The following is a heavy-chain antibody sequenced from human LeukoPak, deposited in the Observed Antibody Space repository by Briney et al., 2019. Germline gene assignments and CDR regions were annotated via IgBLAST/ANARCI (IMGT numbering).Heavy chain of an antibody. CDR3: AKAGYSSGRKYGVDV. CDR1: GFTFSSYA. D-gene: IGHD6-19*01. Sequence: PGGSLRLSCAASGFTFSSYAMNWVRQAPGKGLEWVSTISAGGPGTYYADSVKGRFTISRDNSKNTLYVQMNSLRVEDTAVYYCAKAGYSSGRKYGVDVWGQGTMVTVSS. J-gene: IGHJ6*02. V-gene: IGHV3-23*01. CDR2: ISAGGPGT.